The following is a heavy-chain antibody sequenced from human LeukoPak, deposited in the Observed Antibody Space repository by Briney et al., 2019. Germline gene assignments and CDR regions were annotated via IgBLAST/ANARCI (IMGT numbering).Heavy chain of an antibody. Sequence: AGGSLRLSCAASGFTFSSYWMHWVRQAPGEGLVWVSRISDDGSTTGYADSVKGRFTISRDNAKNTLYVQMNSLRAEDTAVYYCARSSKLVSLRYLDYWGQGTLVTVSS. D-gene: IGHD3-9*01. J-gene: IGHJ4*02. CDR1: GFTFSSYW. CDR2: ISDDGSTT. CDR3: ARSSKLVSLRYLDY. V-gene: IGHV3-74*01.